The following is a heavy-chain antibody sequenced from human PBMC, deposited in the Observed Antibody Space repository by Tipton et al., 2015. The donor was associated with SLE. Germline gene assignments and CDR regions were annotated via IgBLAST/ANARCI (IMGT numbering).Heavy chain of an antibody. D-gene: IGHD2-15*01. J-gene: IGHJ4*02. CDR1: GGSFSGYY. CDR2: INHRGST. V-gene: IGHV4-34*01. CDR3: AGCGGGSCYAY. Sequence: TLSLTCAVYGGSFSGYYWSWIRQPPGKGLEWIGGINHRGSTNYNPSLKSRFTISVDSSKKQFPLNLKSVTAADTAVYYCAGCGGGSCYAYWGRGTPVTVSS.